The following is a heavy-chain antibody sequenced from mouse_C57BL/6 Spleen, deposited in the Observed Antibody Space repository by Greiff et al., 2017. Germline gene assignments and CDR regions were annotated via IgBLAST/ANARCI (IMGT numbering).Heavy chain of an antibody. CDR2: ISSGSSTI. J-gene: IGHJ1*03. CDR1: GFTFSDYG. D-gene: IGHD1-1*01. Sequence: EVQLVESGGGLVKPGGSLKLSCAASGFTFSDYGMHWVRQAPEKGLEWVAYISSGSSTIYYADTVQGRFTISRDNAKNTLFLQMTSLRSEDTAMYYCARRTTVVEEGWYFDVWGTGTTVTVSS. V-gene: IGHV5-17*01. CDR3: ARRTTVVEEGWYFDV.